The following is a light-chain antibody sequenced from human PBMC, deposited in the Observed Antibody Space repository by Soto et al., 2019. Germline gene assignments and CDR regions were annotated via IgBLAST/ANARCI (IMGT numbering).Light chain of an antibody. CDR1: QSLASF. CDR3: QQTYTMPVT. J-gene: IGKJ2*01. V-gene: IGKV1-39*01. CDR2: ATS. Sequence: DVQMTQSPSSLSASVGDRVTITCRASQSLASFLNWYQQRPGTAPKLLIYATSNLERGVPSRFSGRGSATDFTLSTNSLQPADFATYFWQQTYTMPVTFGQGTRLEMK.